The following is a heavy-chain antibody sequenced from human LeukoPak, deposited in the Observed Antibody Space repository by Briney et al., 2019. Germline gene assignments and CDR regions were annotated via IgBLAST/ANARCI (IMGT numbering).Heavy chain of an antibody. CDR1: GYSFTSYW. J-gene: IGHJ5*02. V-gene: IGHV5-51*01. CDR3: ARLSYDSSGYEVNWFDP. D-gene: IGHD3-22*01. Sequence: GESLKNSCKGSGYSFTSYWIGWVRQMPGKGLEWMGIIYPGDSDTRYSPSFQGQVTISADKSISTAYLQWSSLKASDTAMYYCARLSYDSSGYEVNWFDPWGQGTLVTVSS. CDR2: IYPGDSDT.